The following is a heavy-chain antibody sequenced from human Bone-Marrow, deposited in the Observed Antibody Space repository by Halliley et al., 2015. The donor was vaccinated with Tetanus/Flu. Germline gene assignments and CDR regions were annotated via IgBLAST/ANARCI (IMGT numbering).Heavy chain of an antibody. CDR2: IFPGDSAP. Sequence: GVIFPGDSAPPYRPSFQGQVTIPAATSINPAYLQWGSLKASDTAMYYCARGSAIGTGFYFDYWGQGTLVTVSS. V-gene: IGHV5-51*01. CDR3: ARGSAIGTGFYFDY. D-gene: IGHD3-10*01. J-gene: IGHJ4*02.